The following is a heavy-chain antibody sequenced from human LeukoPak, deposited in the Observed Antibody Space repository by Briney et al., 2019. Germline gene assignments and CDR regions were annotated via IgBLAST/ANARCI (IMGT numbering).Heavy chain of an antibody. J-gene: IGHJ4*02. CDR1: GFTFSNAW. D-gene: IGHD2-15*01. V-gene: IGHV3-30*18. CDR3: AKDQGS. Sequence: PGGSLLLSCAASGFTFSNAWMSWVRPAPGKGLEWVAVISYDGSNKYYADSVKGRFTISRDNSKNTLYLQMNSLRAEDTAVYYCAKDQGSWGQGTLVTVSS. CDR2: ISYDGSNK.